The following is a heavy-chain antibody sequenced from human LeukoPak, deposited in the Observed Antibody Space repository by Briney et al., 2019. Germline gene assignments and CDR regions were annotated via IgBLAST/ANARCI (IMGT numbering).Heavy chain of an antibody. J-gene: IGHJ6*02. V-gene: IGHV1-46*01. CDR1: GYTFTNYY. CDR3: ARGGTVVVSGGYYYGMDV. CDR2: INPSGGST. D-gene: IGHD3-22*01. Sequence: ASVKVSCTASGYTFTNYYMHWVRQAPGQGLEWMGIINPSGGSTSNEQKFQGRVTMTRDTSTSTVYMELNSLRFEDTAVYYCARGGTVVVSGGYYYGMDVWGQGTTVTVSS.